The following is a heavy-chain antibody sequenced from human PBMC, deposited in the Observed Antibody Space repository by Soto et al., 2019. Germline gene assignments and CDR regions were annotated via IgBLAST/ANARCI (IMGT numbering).Heavy chain of an antibody. V-gene: IGHV1-8*01. CDR2: MNPNSGNT. Sequence: ASVKVSCKASGHTFTSYDINWVRQATGQGLEWMGWMNPNSGNTGYAQKFQGRVTMTRNTSISTAYMELSSLRSEDTAVYYCARGVRAYYYDSSGPGLRYWGQGTLVTVSS. D-gene: IGHD3-22*01. CDR1: GHTFTSYD. J-gene: IGHJ4*02. CDR3: ARGVRAYYYDSSGPGLRY.